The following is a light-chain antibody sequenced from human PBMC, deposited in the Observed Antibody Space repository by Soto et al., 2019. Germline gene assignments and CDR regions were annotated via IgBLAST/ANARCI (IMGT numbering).Light chain of an antibody. Sequence: DIQMTQSPSTLAASVGDTVTMTCRSSSKWLAWYQKKPGKAPKLLIYDVSNLERGVPPRFSGSTSGAESTLTISSLQPDDFATYYCHSTWAFGQGTKVDIK. CDR3: HSTWA. J-gene: IGKJ1*01. CDR2: DVS. CDR1: SSKW. V-gene: IGKV1-5*01.